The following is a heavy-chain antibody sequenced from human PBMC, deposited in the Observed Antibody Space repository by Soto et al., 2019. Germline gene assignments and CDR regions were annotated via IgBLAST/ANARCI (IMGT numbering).Heavy chain of an antibody. CDR1: GFTFSDYY. Sequence: GGSLRLSCAASGFTFSDYYMSWIRQAPGKGLEWVSYISSSGSTIYYADSVKGRFTISRDNAKNSLYLQMNSLRDEDTAVYYCARDYDFWSGSSDYWGQGTLVTVSS. CDR2: ISSSGSTI. CDR3: ARDYDFWSGSSDY. D-gene: IGHD3-3*01. V-gene: IGHV3-11*01. J-gene: IGHJ4*02.